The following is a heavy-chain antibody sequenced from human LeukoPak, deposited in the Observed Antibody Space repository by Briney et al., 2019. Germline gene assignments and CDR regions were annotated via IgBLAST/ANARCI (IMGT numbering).Heavy chain of an antibody. CDR1: GDSISSYY. D-gene: IGHD3-22*01. V-gene: IGHV4-59*01. J-gene: IGHJ4*02. CDR3: ARVNYYDSSGTDY. Sequence: SESLSLTCTVSGDSISSYYWSWIRQPPGKGLEWIGYIYYSGSTNYNPSLKSRVTISVDTSKNQFSLRLSSVTAADTAVYYCARVNYYDSSGTDYWGQGTLVTVSS. CDR2: IYYSGST.